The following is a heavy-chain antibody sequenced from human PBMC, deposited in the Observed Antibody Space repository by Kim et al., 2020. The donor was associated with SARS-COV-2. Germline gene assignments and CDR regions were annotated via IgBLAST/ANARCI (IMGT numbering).Heavy chain of an antibody. Sequence: ASVKVSCKASGYTFTSYGISWVRQAPGQGLEWMGWISAYNGNTNYAQKLQGRVTMTTDTSTSTAYMELRSLRSDDTAVYYCARVPPDSSGYYFWDYYYGMDVWGQGTTVTVSS. V-gene: IGHV1-18*04. CDR3: ARVPPDSSGYYFWDYYYGMDV. CDR2: ISAYNGNT. D-gene: IGHD3-22*01. J-gene: IGHJ6*02. CDR1: GYTFTSYG.